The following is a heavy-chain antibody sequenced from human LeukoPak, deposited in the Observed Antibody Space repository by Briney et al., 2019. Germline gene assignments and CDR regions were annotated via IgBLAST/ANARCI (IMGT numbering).Heavy chain of an antibody. CDR2: TYPGDSDT. J-gene: IGHJ6*02. CDR1: GYSVTSYW. Sequence: GESLKISCKGSGYSVTSYWIGWVRQMPGKGLEWMGITYPGDSDTRYSPSFQGQVTISADKSISTAYLQWSSLKASDTAMYYCARQDILTGYYAYGMDVWGQGTTVTVSS. CDR3: ARQDILTGYYAYGMDV. V-gene: IGHV5-51*01. D-gene: IGHD3-9*01.